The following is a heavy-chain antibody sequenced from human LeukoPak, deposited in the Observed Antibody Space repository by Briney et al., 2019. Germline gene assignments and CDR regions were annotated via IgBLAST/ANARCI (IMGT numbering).Heavy chain of an antibody. CDR3: AKVGAGSSWYWFDY. CDR1: GGTFSSHA. J-gene: IGHJ4*02. CDR2: ISGSGGST. V-gene: IGHV3-23*01. Sequence: ASVKVSCKASGGTFSSHAMSWVRQAPGKGLEWVSGISGSGGSTYYADSVKGRFTISRDNSKNTLYLQMNSLRAEDTAVYYCAKVGAGSSWYWFDYWGQGTLVTVSS. D-gene: IGHD6-13*01.